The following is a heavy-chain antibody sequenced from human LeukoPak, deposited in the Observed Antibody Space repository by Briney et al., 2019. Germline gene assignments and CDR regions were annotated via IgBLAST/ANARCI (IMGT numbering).Heavy chain of an antibody. V-gene: IGHV1-2*02. D-gene: IGHD3-22*01. CDR2: INPNSGGT. J-gene: IGHJ5*02. Sequence: ASVKVSCKASGYTFTGYYMHWVRQAPGQGLEWMGWINPNSGGTNYAQKFQGRVTMTRDTSISTAYMELSRLRSDDTAVYYCARESGALYDSSGYNNRFDPWGQGTLVTVSS. CDR1: GYTFTGYY. CDR3: ARESGALYDSSGYNNRFDP.